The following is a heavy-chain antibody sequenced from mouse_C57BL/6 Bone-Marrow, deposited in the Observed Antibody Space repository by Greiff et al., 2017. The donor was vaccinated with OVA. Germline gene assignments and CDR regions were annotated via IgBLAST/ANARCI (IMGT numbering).Heavy chain of an antibody. D-gene: IGHD1-1*01. V-gene: IGHV7-1*01. CDR2: SRNKANDYTT. CDR3: ARDAFTTEDFDY. CDR1: GFTFSDFY. J-gene: IGHJ2*01. Sequence: EVMLVESGGGLVQSGRSLRLSCATSGFTFSDFYMEWVRQAPGKGLEWIAASRNKANDYTTEYSASVKGRFIVSRDTSQSILYLQMNALRAEDTAIYYCARDAFTTEDFDYWGQGTTLTVSS.